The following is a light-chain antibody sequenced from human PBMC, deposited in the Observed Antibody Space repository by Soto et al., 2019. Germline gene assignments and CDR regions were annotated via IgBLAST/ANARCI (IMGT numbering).Light chain of an antibody. Sequence: PSLPISNYLAWYQQKPGKAPDLLIYGASTLQSGVPSSFNGSGSETDFTLAISSLQSEDFATYYCQQSYSSPRTFGQGTKVDIK. CDR3: QQSYSSPRT. J-gene: IGKJ1*01. CDR2: GAS. CDR1: LPISNY. V-gene: IGKV1-39*01.